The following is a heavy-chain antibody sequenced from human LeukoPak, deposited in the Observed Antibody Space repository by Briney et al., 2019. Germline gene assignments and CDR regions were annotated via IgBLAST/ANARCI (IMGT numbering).Heavy chain of an antibody. CDR2: TYYRSKWYN. D-gene: IGHD5-18*01. CDR3: ARDNGYSYGYSYRGWFDP. V-gene: IGHV6-1*01. Sequence: SQTLSLTCDISGDSVSSASAGWNRIRQSPSRGLEWLGRTYYRSKWYNDYAVSVKSRITINPDTSKNQFSLQLNSVTPEDTAVYYCARDNGYSYGYSYRGWFDPWGQGTLVTVSS. CDR1: GDSVSSASAG. J-gene: IGHJ5*02.